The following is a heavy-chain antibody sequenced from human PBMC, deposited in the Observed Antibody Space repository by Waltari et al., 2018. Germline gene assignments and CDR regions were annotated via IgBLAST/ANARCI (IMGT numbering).Heavy chain of an antibody. Sequence: QVQLQASGPGLVKPSETLSLTCTVSGGSISGYYWSWIRRPPGEGLEWIGYIYYSGTTNYSPSLKSRVTISVDTSKNQFSLKLNSVTAADTAVYYCARVGYDSSGYYSHIDYWGQGTLVTVSS. CDR3: ARVGYDSSGYYSHIDY. CDR1: GGSISGYY. CDR2: IYYSGTT. J-gene: IGHJ4*02. D-gene: IGHD3-22*01. V-gene: IGHV4-59*08.